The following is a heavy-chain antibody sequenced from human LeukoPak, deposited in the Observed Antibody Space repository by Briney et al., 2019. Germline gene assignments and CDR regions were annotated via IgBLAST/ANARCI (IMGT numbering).Heavy chain of an antibody. J-gene: IGHJ5*02. CDR3: ARGAMVRFFGGGNWFDP. D-gene: IGHD3-10*01. CDR1: GGSISSGDYY. Sequence: SETLSLTCTVSGGSISSGDYYWSWIRQPPGKGLEWIGYIYYSGSTYYNPSLKSRVTISVDTSKNQFSLKLSSVTAADTAVYYCARGAMVRFFGGGNWFDPWGQGTLVTVSS. CDR2: IYYSGST. V-gene: IGHV4-30-4*01.